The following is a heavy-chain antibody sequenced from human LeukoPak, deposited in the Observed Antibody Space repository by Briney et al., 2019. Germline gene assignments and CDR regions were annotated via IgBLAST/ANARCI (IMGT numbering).Heavy chain of an antibody. CDR1: GYTFTSYD. D-gene: IGHD3-16*02. V-gene: IGHV1-8*01. CDR2: MNTNSGNT. J-gene: IGHJ5*02. CDR3: ASGRGIPFGGVIVSNWFDP. Sequence: ASVKVSCKASGYTFTSYDINGVRQATGQGLEGMGGMNTNSGNTGYAHKFQGRATMTRNTSISTAYMELRRLRCEDTAVYYCASGRGIPFGGVIVSNWFDPWGQGTLVTVSS.